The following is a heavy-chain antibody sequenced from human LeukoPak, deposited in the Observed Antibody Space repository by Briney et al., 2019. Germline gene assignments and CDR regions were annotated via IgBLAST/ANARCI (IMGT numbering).Heavy chain of an antibody. D-gene: IGHD3-16*01. Sequence: GGSLRLSCAAPLLTFINYDMHSVRQAPGKGPDWVAVISYDGSDKYYADSVKGRFTISRENSKNKMYLEMNSLRPEDTAVYHCAKGLYGYVCGNWGQGTLVTVSS. V-gene: IGHV3-30*18. CDR3: AKGLYGYVCGN. CDR1: LLTFINYD. J-gene: IGHJ4*02. CDR2: ISYDGSDK.